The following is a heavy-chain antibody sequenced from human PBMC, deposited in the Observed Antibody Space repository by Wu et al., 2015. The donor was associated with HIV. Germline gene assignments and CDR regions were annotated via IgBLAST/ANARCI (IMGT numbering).Heavy chain of an antibody. CDR2: ISTYNGNA. J-gene: IGHJ4*02. D-gene: IGHD3-9*01. Sequence: QVQLVQSGAEVKKPGASVKVSCKAFGYSFNNYGIAWVRQAPGQGLEWMGRISTYNGNANYAQRFQGRVTQTIDTSTNTAYMELRTLSSDDTALYYCARERYKQLDGYERGVYFDKWGQGTPVTVSS. CDR1: GYSFNNYG. CDR3: ARERYKQLDGYERGVYFDK. V-gene: IGHV1-18*01.